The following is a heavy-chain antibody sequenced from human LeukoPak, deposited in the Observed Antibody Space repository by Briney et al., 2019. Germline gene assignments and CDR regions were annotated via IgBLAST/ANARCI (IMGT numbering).Heavy chain of an antibody. J-gene: IGHJ4*02. CDR1: GGSISSSSYY. CDR3: ARRKPAVAGVPFDY. CDR2: IYYSGST. D-gene: IGHD6-19*01. Sequence: SETLSLTCTVSGGSISSSSYYWGWIRQPPGKGLEWIGSIYYSGSTYYNPSLKSRVTISVDTSKNQFSLKLSSVTAADTAVYYCARRKPAVAGVPFDYWGQGTLVTVSS. V-gene: IGHV4-39*01.